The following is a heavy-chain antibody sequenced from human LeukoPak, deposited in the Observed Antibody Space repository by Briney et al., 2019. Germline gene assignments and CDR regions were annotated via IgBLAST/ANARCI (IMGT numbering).Heavy chain of an antibody. Sequence: SVKVSCKASGGTFSSYAISWVRQAPGQGLEWMGGIIPIFGTANYAQKFQGRVTITADESTSTAYMELSSLRSEDAAVYYCATESPAAVAGTVYWGQGTLVTVSS. V-gene: IGHV1-69*13. CDR3: ATESPAAVAGTVY. J-gene: IGHJ4*02. CDR1: GGTFSSYA. CDR2: IIPIFGTA. D-gene: IGHD6-19*01.